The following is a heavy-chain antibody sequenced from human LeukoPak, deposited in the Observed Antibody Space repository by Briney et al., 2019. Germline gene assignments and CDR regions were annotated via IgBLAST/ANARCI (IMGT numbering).Heavy chain of an antibody. J-gene: IGHJ5*02. V-gene: IGHV1-8*01. CDR1: GYTFTSYD. D-gene: IGHD2-2*01. CDR2: MNPNSGNT. CDR3: ARGQEYCSSTSCYCGRFDP. Sequence: ASVKVSCKASGYTFTSYDINWVRQATGQGLEWMGWMNPNSGNTGYAQKFQGRVTMTRNTSISTAYMELSSLRSEDTAVYYCARGQEYCSSTSCYCGRFDPWGQGTLVTVSS.